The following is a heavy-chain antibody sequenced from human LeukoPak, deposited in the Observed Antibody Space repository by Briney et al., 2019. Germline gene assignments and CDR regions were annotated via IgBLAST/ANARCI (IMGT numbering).Heavy chain of an antibody. Sequence: GGSLRLSCVASGFPFSSYWMTWVRQAPGKGLEWVANIKQDGSKKSYVDSVKGRFTISRDNAKNSLYLQMNSLRAEDTAVYYCARDLYYDSSRTFDYWGQGTLVTVSS. CDR2: IKQDGSKK. CDR1: GFPFSSYW. D-gene: IGHD3-22*01. V-gene: IGHV3-7*01. CDR3: ARDLYYDSSRTFDY. J-gene: IGHJ4*02.